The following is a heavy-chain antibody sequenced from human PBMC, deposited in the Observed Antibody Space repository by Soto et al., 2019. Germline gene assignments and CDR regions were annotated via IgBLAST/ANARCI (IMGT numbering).Heavy chain of an antibody. J-gene: IGHJ3*02. CDR1: GFTLSSYS. D-gene: IGHD3-22*01. V-gene: IGHV3-48*02. CDR2: ISSSSSSTI. CDR3: ARVGWYYYDSSGYPGGAFDI. Sequence: GGSLRLSCAASGFTLSSYSMNWVRQAPGKGLEWVSYISSSSSSTIYYADSVKGRFTISRDNAKNSLYLQMNSLRDEDTAVYYCARVGWYYYDSSGYPGGAFDIWGQGTMVTVSS.